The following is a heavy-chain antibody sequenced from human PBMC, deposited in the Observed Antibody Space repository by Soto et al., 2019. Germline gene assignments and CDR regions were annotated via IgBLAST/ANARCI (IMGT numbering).Heavy chain of an antibody. CDR3: ARDSPLSASRGYLYTYDEHYFDY. CDR1: GGTFSSYT. J-gene: IGHJ4*02. Sequence: SVKVSCKASGGTFSSYTISWVRQAPGQGLEWMGRIIPILGIANYAQKFQGRVTITADKSTSTAYMELSSLRSEDTAVYYCARDSPLSASRGYLYTYDEHYFDYWGQGTLVTVSS. D-gene: IGHD3-22*01. V-gene: IGHV1-69*04. CDR2: IIPILGIA.